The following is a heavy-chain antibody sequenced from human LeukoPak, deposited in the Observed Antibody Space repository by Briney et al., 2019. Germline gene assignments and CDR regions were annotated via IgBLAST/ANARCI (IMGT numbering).Heavy chain of an antibody. CDR3: ARDHHDPGGY. D-gene: IGHD1-1*01. V-gene: IGHV4-39*07. J-gene: IGHJ4*02. CDR2: VYYSGSN. Sequence: KTSETLSLTCTVSGGSISSSSYSWGWIRQPPGKGLEWIGSVYYSGSNYYNPSLKSRVTISVDTSKNQFSLKLSSVTAADTAVYYCARDHHDPGGYWGQGTLVTVSS. CDR1: GGSISSSSYS.